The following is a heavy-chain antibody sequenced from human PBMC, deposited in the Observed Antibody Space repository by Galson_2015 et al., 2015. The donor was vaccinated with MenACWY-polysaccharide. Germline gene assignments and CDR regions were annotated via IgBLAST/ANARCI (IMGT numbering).Heavy chain of an antibody. V-gene: IGHV3-74*01. CDR3: ARGNYYAMEV. Sequence: SLRLSCAASGFTFGNHWMHWVCQAPGEGRVWVSRINSDATIINYADSVKGRFTISRDNAKNTLYLEMHSLRAEDTAVYFCARGNYYAMEVWGQGTTVTV. J-gene: IGHJ6*02. CDR2: INSDATII. CDR1: GFTFGNHW.